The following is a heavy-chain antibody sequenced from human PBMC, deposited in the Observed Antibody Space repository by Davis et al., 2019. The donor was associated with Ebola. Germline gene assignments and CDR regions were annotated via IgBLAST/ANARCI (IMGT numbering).Heavy chain of an antibody. CDR2: IRYDGSNK. CDR1: GFTFSSYG. Sequence: GGSLKISCAASGFTFSSYGMHWVRQAPGKGLEWVAFIRYDGSNKYYADSVEGRFTISRDNSKNTLYLQMNSLRAEDTAVYYCAKDIGYCSGGSCPGDYWGQGTLVTVSS. J-gene: IGHJ4*02. V-gene: IGHV3-30*02. D-gene: IGHD2-15*01. CDR3: AKDIGYCSGGSCPGDY.